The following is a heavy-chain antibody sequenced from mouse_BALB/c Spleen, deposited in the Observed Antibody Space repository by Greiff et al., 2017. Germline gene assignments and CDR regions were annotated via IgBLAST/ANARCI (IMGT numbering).Heavy chain of an antibody. CDR2: IDPANVNT. CDR1: GFNIKDTY. J-gene: IGHJ2*01. CDR3: ARGNSFDY. V-gene: IGHV14-3*02. Sequence: EVQLQQSGAELVKPGASVKLSCTASGFNIKDTYVHWVKQRPEQGLEWIGRIDPANVNTKYDPKFQGKATITAATSSKTAYLQLSSLTSEDTAVYYCARGNSFDYWGQGTTLTVSS.